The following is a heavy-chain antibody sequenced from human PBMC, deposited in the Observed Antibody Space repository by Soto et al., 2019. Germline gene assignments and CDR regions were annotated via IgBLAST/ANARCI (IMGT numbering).Heavy chain of an antibody. CDR2: RTPDGNRA. Sequence: QVQLVESGGDVVQPGRSLRLSCAASGSTFSSYDIHWVRQAPGKGLEWVAHRTPDGNRAYYADSVKGRFTVSRDNARNTVYLQVKSLRPEDTAVYHCVRGPSHGAFDIWGQGTLVTVSS. V-gene: IGHV3-30-3*01. CDR1: GSTFSSYD. CDR3: VRGPSHGAFDI. J-gene: IGHJ3*02.